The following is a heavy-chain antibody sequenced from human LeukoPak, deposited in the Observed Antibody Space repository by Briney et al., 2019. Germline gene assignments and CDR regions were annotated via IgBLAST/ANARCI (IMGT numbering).Heavy chain of an antibody. Sequence: SETLSLTCVVSGYSISSGYHWGWIRQPPGEGLEGIGRVYGSGSTYYNPSLKRRVTISVDTSKNPISLKVRSVTAADTAVYYCARENWVFDYWGQGILVTVSS. CDR2: VYGSGST. D-gene: IGHD7-27*01. J-gene: IGHJ4*02. CDR3: ARENWVFDY. V-gene: IGHV4-38-2*02. CDR1: GYSISSGYH.